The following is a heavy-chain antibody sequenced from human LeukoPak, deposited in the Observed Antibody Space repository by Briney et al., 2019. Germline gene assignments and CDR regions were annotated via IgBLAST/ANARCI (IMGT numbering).Heavy chain of an antibody. CDR1: GFTFSSYW. J-gene: IGHJ4*02. V-gene: IGHV3-7*03. CDR3: ARGPHREYLEQWLTGQFGY. Sequence: GGSLRLSCAASGFTFSSYWMSWVRQAPGKGLEWVANIKQDGSEKYYVDSVNGRFTISRDNAKNSLYLQMNSLRAEDTAVYYCARGPHREYLEQWLTGQFGYWGQGTLVTVSS. D-gene: IGHD6-19*01. CDR2: IKQDGSEK.